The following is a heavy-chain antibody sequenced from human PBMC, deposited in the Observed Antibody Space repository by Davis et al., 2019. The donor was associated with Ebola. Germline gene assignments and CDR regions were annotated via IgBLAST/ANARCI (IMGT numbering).Heavy chain of an antibody. D-gene: IGHD5-12*01. CDR3: AREGRGGYDY. V-gene: IGHV4-59*01. J-gene: IGHJ4*02. Sequence: SETLSLTCTVPGGSTSSYYWSWIRQPPGKGLEWIGYIYYSGSTNYNPSLKSRVTISVDTSKNQFSLKLSSVTAADTAVYYCAREGRGGYDYWGQGTLVTVSS. CDR1: GGSTSSYY. CDR2: IYYSGST.